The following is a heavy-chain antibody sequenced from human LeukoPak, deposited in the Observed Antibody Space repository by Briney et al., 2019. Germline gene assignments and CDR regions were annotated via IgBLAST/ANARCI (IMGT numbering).Heavy chain of an antibody. CDR2: IYTSGST. CDR1: GGSISSYY. D-gene: IGHD3-10*01. Sequence: SETLSLTCTVSGGSISSYYWSWIRQPAGKGLEWIGRIYTSGSTNYNPSLKSRVTMSVDTSKNQFSLKLSSVTAADTAVYYCARRTTMVRRVYYYYYMDVWGKGTTVTVSS. J-gene: IGHJ6*03. V-gene: IGHV4-4*07. CDR3: ARRTTMVRRVYYYYYMDV.